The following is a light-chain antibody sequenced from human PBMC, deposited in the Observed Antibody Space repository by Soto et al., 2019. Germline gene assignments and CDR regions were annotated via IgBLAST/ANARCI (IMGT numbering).Light chain of an antibody. CDR1: SSDVGGYNY. CDR2: DVS. J-gene: IGLJ3*02. Sequence: QSVLTQPRSVSGSPGQSVTISCTGTSSDVGGYNYVSWYQQHPGKAPKLMIYDVSKRPSGVPDRFSGSKSVNTASLTISGLQAEDEADYYCCSYAGSYTRVFGGGTKHTVL. V-gene: IGLV2-11*01. CDR3: CSYAGSYTRV.